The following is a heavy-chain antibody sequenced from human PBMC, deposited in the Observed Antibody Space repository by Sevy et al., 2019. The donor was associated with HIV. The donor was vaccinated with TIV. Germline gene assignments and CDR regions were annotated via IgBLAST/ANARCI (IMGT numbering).Heavy chain of an antibody. Sequence: GGSLRLSCAASGFTLSSYWMSWVRQAPGKGLEWVANINQDGSVIDYVDSVKGRFTISRDNAKNSLYLQMNSLRADDTAIYYCARDLYSGSYHEDYWGQGTLVTVSS. CDR3: ARDLYSGSYHEDY. CDR2: INQDGSVI. D-gene: IGHD1-26*01. J-gene: IGHJ4*02. CDR1: GFTLSSYW. V-gene: IGHV3-7*01.